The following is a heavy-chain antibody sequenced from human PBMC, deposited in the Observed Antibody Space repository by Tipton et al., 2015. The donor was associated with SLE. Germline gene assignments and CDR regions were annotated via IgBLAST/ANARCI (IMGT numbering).Heavy chain of an antibody. CDR3: ARDHWALVATTYYFDY. D-gene: IGHD5-12*01. Sequence: GLVKPSETLSLTCTVSGDSFRSDSYYWGWIRQPPGEGLEWIGTIYYNGTTSYKPSLRSRVSISMDSSKNHSSLNLRSVTAADTAVYYCARDHWALVATTYYFDYWGQGMLVTVSS. CDR2: IYYNGTT. J-gene: IGHJ4*02. V-gene: IGHV4-39*07. CDR1: GDSFRSDSYY.